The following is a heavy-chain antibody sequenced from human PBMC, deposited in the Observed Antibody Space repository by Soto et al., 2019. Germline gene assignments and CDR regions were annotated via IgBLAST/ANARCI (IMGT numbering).Heavy chain of an antibody. V-gene: IGHV4-59*01. CDR3: ARDLWGYCGTDCYPLDV. CDR1: GGSISGYY. J-gene: IGHJ6*02. D-gene: IGHD2-21*02. CDR2: MYNTGRT. Sequence: SETLSLTCTVSGGSISGYYWSWIRQPPGKGLEWIGYMYNTGRTVYNPSFKSRVTISVDTSKSQFSQRLNSVTAADTAVYYCARDLWGYCGTDCYPLDVWGQGTTVTVS.